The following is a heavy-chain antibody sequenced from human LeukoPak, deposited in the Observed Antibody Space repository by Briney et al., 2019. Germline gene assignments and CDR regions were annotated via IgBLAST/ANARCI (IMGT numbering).Heavy chain of an antibody. D-gene: IGHD3-10*01. CDR2: IYTSGST. CDR3: ARGWFGELDY. CDR1: GGSISSGSYY. Sequence: SQTLSLTCTVSGGSISSGSYYWSWIRQPAGKGLEWIGRIYTSGSTNYNPSLKSRVTMSVDTSKNQFSLKLSSVTAADTAVYYCARGWFGELDYWGQGTLVTVSS. J-gene: IGHJ4*02. V-gene: IGHV4-61*02.